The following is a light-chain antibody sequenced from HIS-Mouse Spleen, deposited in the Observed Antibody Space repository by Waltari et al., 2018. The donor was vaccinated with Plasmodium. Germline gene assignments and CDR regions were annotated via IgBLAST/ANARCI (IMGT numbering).Light chain of an antibody. CDR1: ALPKKY. J-gene: IGLJ3*02. CDR2: EDR. V-gene: IGLV3-10*01. Sequence: SYELTQPPSVSVSPGQTARITCSGDALPKKYAYWYQQKSGQAPVLVIEEDRKRPSGIPVGFSGSSSGTMATLTISGAQVEDEADYYCYSTDSSGNHRVFGGGTKLTVL. CDR3: YSTDSSGNHRV.